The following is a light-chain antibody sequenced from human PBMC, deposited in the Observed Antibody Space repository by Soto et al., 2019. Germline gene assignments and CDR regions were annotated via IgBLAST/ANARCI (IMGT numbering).Light chain of an antibody. CDR1: QIIYTW. CDR3: QQYSTFWT. V-gene: IGKV1-5*03. CDR2: EAS. Sequence: DIQMTQSPSTLSASVGDRVTITCRASQIIYTWLAWYQQKPGKAPKLLIYEASSLDVGVPSRFSGSGSGTEFTLTISSLQLEAFATYYCQQYSTFWTFGHGTKV. J-gene: IGKJ1*01.